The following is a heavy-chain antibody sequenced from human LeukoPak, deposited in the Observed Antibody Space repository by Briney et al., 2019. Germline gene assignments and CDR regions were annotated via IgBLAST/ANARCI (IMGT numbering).Heavy chain of an antibody. CDR1: GYTFTGYY. D-gene: IGHD3-10*01. V-gene: IGHV1-2*02. J-gene: IGHJ4*02. Sequence: ASVKVSCKASGYTFTGYYMHWVRQAPGQGLEWMGWINPNSGGTNYAQKFQGRVTMTRDTSISTAYMELSRLRSDDTAVYYCARVMSRFGELLFWGQGTLVTVSS. CDR3: ARVMSRFGELLF. CDR2: INPNSGGT.